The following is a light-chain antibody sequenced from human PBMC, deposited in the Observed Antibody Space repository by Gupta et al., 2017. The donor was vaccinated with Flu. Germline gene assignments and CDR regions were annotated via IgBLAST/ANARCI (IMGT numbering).Light chain of an antibody. V-gene: IGKV1-5*03. J-gene: IGKJ1*01. Sequence: DIQMTQSPSILSASVGDRVTITCRASQNIRGWLAWYQQNPGKAPKLLIYKASDLESGVPSRFSGSGFGTGFTLTISSLQPDDFATYYCQQYNSYSETFGQGTKVEIK. CDR3: QQYNSYSET. CDR2: KAS. CDR1: QNIRGW.